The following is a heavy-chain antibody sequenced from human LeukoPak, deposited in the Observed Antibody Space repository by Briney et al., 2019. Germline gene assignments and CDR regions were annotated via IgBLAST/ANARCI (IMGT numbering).Heavy chain of an antibody. Sequence: GGSLRLSCAASGFTFDDYAMHWVRQAPGRGLEWVSIISGGSGNTYYADSVKGRFSISRDNSKNTLYLQMNSLRAEDTAVYYCAKRIDCSGACPSHYWGQGTLVTVSS. J-gene: IGHJ4*02. D-gene: IGHD2-15*01. V-gene: IGHV3-23*01. CDR2: ISGGSGNT. CDR3: AKRIDCSGACPSHY. CDR1: GFTFDDYA.